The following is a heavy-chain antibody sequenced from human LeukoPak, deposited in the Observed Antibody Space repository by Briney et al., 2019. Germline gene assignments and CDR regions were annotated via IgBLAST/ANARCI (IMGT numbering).Heavy chain of an antibody. J-gene: IGHJ4*02. CDR2: IYPGDSDT. V-gene: IGHV5-51*01. CDR3: ARRGGYGPYGRAGDDY. CDR1: GYSFTSYW. D-gene: IGHD5-12*01. Sequence: GESLKISCKGSGYSFTSYWIGWVRQMPGKGLEWMGIIYPGDSDTRYSPSFQGQVTISADKSVSTAYLQWSSLKASDTAMYYCARRGGYGPYGRAGDDYWGQGTLVTVSS.